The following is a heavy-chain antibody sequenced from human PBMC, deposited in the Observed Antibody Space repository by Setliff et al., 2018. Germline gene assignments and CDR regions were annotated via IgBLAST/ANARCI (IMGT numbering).Heavy chain of an antibody. V-gene: IGHV3-15*01. CDR3: ATGPRDSRNYLTWLNP. J-gene: IGHJ5*02. CDR1: GITFKNAW. D-gene: IGHD4-4*01. Sequence: LSCSVSGITFKNAWMTWVRQAPGKGPEWVGRIKSSTEGATSDYGAPAKGRFTISRDDSKNMVFLQMNNLRTEDTGFYYCATGPRDSRNYLTWLNPWGQGTLVTVSS. CDR2: IKSSTEGATS.